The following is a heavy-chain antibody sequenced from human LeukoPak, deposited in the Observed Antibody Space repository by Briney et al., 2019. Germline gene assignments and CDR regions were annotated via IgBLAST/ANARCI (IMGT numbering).Heavy chain of an antibody. J-gene: IGHJ5*02. Sequence: PSETLSLTCTGSGGAISSYYWSWIRQPPGKGLEWIGYIYYSGSTNYNPSLKSRVTISVDTSKNQFSLKLSSVTAADTAVYYCARVKGGWFDPWGQGTLVTVSS. V-gene: IGHV4-59*01. CDR2: IYYSGST. CDR3: ARVKGGWFDP. CDR1: GGAISSYY. D-gene: IGHD3-16*01.